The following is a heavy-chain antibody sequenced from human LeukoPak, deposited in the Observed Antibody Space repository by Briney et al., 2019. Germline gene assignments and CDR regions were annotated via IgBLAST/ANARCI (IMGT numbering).Heavy chain of an antibody. CDR2: IWYDGSNK. Sequence: GRSLRLSCAAPGFTFSSYGMHWVRQAPGKGLEWVAVIWYDGSNKYHADSVKGRFTISRDNSKNTLYLQMNSLRAEDTAVYYCARVLTGPYYYYYYGMDVWGQGTTVTVSS. CDR3: ARVLTGPYYYYYYGMDV. J-gene: IGHJ6*02. V-gene: IGHV3-33*01. D-gene: IGHD3-9*01. CDR1: GFTFSSYG.